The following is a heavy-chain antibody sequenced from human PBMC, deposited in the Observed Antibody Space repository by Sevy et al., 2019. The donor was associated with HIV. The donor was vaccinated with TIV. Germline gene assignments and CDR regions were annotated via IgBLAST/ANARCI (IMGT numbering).Heavy chain of an antibody. CDR2: IDNDGGT. CDR1: GFTFSNYD. V-gene: IGHV3-13*01. J-gene: IGHJ6*02. Sequence: GESLKISCRASGFTFSNYDMHWVRQATGKGLEWVSGIDNDGGTYYPDSVKGRFTISRENGRDSLYLQMNSLRAGDTAVYYCARELYYGMDVWGQGTTVTVSS. CDR3: ARELYYGMDV. D-gene: IGHD3-10*01.